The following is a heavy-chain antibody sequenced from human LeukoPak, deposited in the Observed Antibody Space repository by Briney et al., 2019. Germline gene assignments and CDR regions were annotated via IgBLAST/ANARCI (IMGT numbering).Heavy chain of an antibody. CDR3: ARVLRGGDYYDSSGSLSDY. J-gene: IGHJ4*02. CDR1: GFTFSSYA. CDR2: ISYDGSNK. D-gene: IGHD3-22*01. V-gene: IGHV3-30*04. Sequence: GGSLRLSCAASGFTFSSYAMHWVRQAPGKGLEWVAVISYDGSNKYYADSVKGRFTISRDNSKNTLYLQMNSLRAEDTAVYYCARVLRGGDYYDSSGSLSDYWGQGTLATVSS.